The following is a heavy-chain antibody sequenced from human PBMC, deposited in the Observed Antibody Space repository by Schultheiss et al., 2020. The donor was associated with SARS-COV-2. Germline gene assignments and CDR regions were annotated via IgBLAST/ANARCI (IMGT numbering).Heavy chain of an antibody. CDR2: ISSSSSYI. J-gene: IGHJ6*02. Sequence: GGSLRLSCAASGFTFSSYSMNWVRQAPGKGLEWVSSISSSSSYINYADSVKGRFTISRDNAKNSLYLQMNSLRAEDTAVYYCARKNGDYHYYYGMDVWGQGTTVTVSS. D-gene: IGHD4-17*01. CDR1: GFTFSSYS. V-gene: IGHV3-21*01. CDR3: ARKNGDYHYYYGMDV.